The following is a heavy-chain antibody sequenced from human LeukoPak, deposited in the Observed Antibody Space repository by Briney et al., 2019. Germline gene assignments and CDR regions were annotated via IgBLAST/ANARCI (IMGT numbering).Heavy chain of an antibody. CDR1: GFNVRTSY. Sequence: GGSLRLSCAVSGFNVRTSYMSWVRQAPGRGLEWVAVISYDGSNKYYADSVKGRFTISRDNSKNTLYLQMGSLKTEDMAMYYCARLNSGNYNRGYLDYWGQGTLVTVSS. CDR2: ISYDGSNK. D-gene: IGHD1-26*01. CDR3: ARLNSGNYNRGYLDY. J-gene: IGHJ4*02. V-gene: IGHV3-30*14.